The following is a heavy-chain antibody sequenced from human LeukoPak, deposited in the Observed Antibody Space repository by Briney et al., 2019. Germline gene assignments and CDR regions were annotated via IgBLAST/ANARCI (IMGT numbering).Heavy chain of an antibody. CDR2: MYLSGTD. CDR3: AGLVGRYSTGMYYYFDY. D-gene: IGHD1-26*01. CDR1: GGSISSVNL. J-gene: IGHJ4*02. Sequence: PSETLSLTCAVSGGSISSVNLWSWVRQPPGKGLEWVGEMYLSGTDTYNPSLRGRVTISVDRSKNQLSLRLRSVTAADTAVYYCAGLVGRYSTGMYYYFDYWGPGTLVTVSS. V-gene: IGHV4-4*02.